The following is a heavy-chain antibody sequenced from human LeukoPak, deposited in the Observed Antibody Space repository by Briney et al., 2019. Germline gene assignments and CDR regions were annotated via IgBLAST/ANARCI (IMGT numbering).Heavy chain of an antibody. J-gene: IGHJ4*02. Sequence: GASVKVSCKAPGYPFTRYGISWVRQAPGQGLEWMGWINPDNGNTKYAQKFQGRVTMTTDTSTSTAHMELRSLRSDDTAVYYCATYYCSTTSCYPYFFDYWGQGTLVTVSS. V-gene: IGHV1-18*01. CDR1: GYPFTRYG. CDR2: INPDNGNT. CDR3: ATYYCSTTSCYPYFFDY. D-gene: IGHD2-2*01.